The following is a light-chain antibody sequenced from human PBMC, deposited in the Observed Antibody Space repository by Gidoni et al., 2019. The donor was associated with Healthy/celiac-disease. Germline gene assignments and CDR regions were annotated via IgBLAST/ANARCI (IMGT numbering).Light chain of an antibody. V-gene: IGLV2-14*01. Sequence: QSALPQPASVSGSPGQSITISCTGPSSDVGGYNYVSWYQQHPGKAPKLMIYEVRNRPSGVSNRFSGSKSGNTASLTISGLQAEDEADYYCSSYTSSSPVVFGGGTKLTVL. CDR3: SSYTSSSPVV. CDR1: SSDVGGYNY. CDR2: EVR. J-gene: IGLJ2*01.